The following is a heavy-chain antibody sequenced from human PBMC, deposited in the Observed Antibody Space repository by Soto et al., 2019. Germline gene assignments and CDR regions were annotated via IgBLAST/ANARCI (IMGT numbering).Heavy chain of an antibody. D-gene: IGHD6-19*01. Sequence: GGSLRLSCAASRFTFSSYGLHWLRQAPGKGLEWVAVISYEGSDHYCADSVKGRFAVSRDNSKNTLFLQMNSLRAEDTAVYYCANEHIGLYSRHYFYIWCLGALVTISS. CDR2: ISYEGSDH. CDR3: ANEHIGLYSRHYFYI. V-gene: IGHV3-30*18. CDR1: RFTFSSYG. J-gene: IGHJ4*02.